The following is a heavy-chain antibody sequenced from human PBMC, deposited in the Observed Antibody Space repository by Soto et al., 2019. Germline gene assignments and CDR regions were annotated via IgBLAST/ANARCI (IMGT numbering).Heavy chain of an antibody. CDR3: ARDPDYCISTSCYAGIGWFDP. D-gene: IGHD2-2*01. Sequence: GASVKVSCKASGYTFTSYGISWVRQAPGQGLEWMGWISAYNGNTNYAQKLQGRVTMTTDTSTSTAYMELRSLRSDDTAVYYCARDPDYCISTSCYAGIGWFDPWGQGTLVTVSS. V-gene: IGHV1-18*01. J-gene: IGHJ5*02. CDR1: GYTFTSYG. CDR2: ISAYNGNT.